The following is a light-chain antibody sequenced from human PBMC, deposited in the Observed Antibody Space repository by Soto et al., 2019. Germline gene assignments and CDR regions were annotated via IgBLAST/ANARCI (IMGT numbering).Light chain of an antibody. CDR1: QSVSGSY. J-gene: IGKJ1*01. CDR3: QQYGSSSWT. CDR2: GAS. Sequence: EIVLTQSPGTLSLSPGERATHSCRASQSVSGSYLAWYQQRPGQAPRLLIYGASSRATGIPDRFSGSGSGTDFTLTISRLEPEDFAVYYCQQYGSSSWTFGQGTKVEIK. V-gene: IGKV3-20*01.